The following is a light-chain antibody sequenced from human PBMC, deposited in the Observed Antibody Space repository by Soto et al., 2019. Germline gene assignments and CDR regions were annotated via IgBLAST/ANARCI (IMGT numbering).Light chain of an antibody. CDR2: HAS. Sequence: LQMTPSPSAPSASVGDRGTITRPASQSISNWLAWYQQKPGTAPKLLIYHASTLESGVPSRFSGSGSETEFSLTIRALQPEDFATYYCQQLSRYPLTFGGGTKVDIK. CDR1: QSISNW. V-gene: IGKV1-5*01. J-gene: IGKJ4*01. CDR3: QQLSRYPLT.